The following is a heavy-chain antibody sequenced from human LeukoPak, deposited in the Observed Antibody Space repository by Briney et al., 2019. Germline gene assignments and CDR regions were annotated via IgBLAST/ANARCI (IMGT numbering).Heavy chain of an antibody. V-gene: IGHV4-59*12. CDR3: ARVKAGAFDI. J-gene: IGHJ3*02. Sequence: SETLSLTCGVPGGSISSYYWSWIRQPPGKGLAWIGDIYHRGSTNYNPPLKSRVTISVDTFKNQFSLKLSSVTAADTAVYYCARVKAGAFDIWGQGTMVTVSS. CDR2: IYHRGST. D-gene: IGHD6-25*01. CDR1: GGSISSYY.